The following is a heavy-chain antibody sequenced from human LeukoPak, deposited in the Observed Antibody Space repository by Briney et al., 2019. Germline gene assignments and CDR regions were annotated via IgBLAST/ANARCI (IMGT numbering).Heavy chain of an antibody. J-gene: IGHJ3*02. CDR2: INPNTGDT. CDR3: ARVNPGDSSTRRAFDI. D-gene: IGHD6-13*01. CDR1: GYTFTGYY. V-gene: IGHV1-2*02. Sequence: ASVKVSCKASGYTFTGYYMHWVRQAPGQGLEWMGWINPNTGDTHYAQTFQGRVTMTSDTSISTAYMELSSLRSEDTAVYYCARVNPGDSSTRRAFDIWGQGTMVAVSS.